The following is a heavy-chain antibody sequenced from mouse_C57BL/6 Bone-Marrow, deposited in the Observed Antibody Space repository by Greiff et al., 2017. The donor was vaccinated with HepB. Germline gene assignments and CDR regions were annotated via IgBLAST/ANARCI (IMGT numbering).Heavy chain of an antibody. CDR1: GYTFTSYG. CDR3: ASQLRFYAIDN. Sequence: VQLQQSGAELARPGASVKLSCKASGYTFTSYGISWVKQRTGQGLEWIGEIYPRGGNTYDNEKFKGMATLTADKSSSTAYMELRSLTSEDSAVYFCASQLRFYAIDNWGRGNAATVSS. D-gene: IGHD1-1*01. CDR2: IYPRGGNT. V-gene: IGHV1-81*01. J-gene: IGHJ4*01.